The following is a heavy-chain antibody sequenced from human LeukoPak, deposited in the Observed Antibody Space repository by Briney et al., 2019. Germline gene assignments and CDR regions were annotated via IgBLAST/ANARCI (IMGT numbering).Heavy chain of an antibody. CDR2: IYSGGST. V-gene: IGHV3-53*01. J-gene: IGHJ6*03. CDR1: GFIVSSNY. CDR3: ARVRDGYNYGYYYYMDV. Sequence: PGGSLRLSCAASGFIVSSNYMSWVRQAPGKGLEWVSVIYSGGSTYYADSVKGRFTISRDNSKNTLYLQMNSLRAEDTAVYYCARVRDGYNYGYYYYMDVWGKGTTVTVSS. D-gene: IGHD5-24*01.